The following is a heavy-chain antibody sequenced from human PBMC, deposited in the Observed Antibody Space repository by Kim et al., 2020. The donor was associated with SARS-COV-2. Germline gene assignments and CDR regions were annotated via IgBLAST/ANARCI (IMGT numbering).Heavy chain of an antibody. V-gene: IGHV3-53*04. CDR2: IYSGGST. CDR1: GFTVSSNY. CDR3: ARDSYYGSGSYLLPYYYYYGMDV. Sequence: GGSLRLSCAASGFTVSSNYMSWVRQAPGKGLEWVSVIYSGGSTYYADSVKGRFTISRHNSKNTLYLQMNSLRAEDTAVYYCARDSYYGSGSYLLPYYYYYGMDVWGQGTTVTVSS. J-gene: IGHJ6*02. D-gene: IGHD3-10*01.